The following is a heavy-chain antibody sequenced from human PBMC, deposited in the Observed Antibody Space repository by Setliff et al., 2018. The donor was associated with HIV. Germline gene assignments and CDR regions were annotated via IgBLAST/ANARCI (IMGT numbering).Heavy chain of an antibody. CDR2: IHTTGTT. D-gene: IGHD3-16*01. CDR1: GGSISSGSYY. J-gene: IGHJ5*02. V-gene: IGHV4-61*09. CDR3: AKRTFGSGQLDP. Sequence: SSETLSLTCTVSGGSISSGSYYWSWIRQPAGEGLEWIGQIHTTGTTNCNPSLKSRVTISVDTSKNQFSLQLSPVTAADTAVYYCAKRTFGSGQLDPWGQGTLVTVSS.